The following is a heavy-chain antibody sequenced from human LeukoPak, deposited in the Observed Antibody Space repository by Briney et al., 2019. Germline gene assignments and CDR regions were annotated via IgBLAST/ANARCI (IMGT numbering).Heavy chain of an antibody. J-gene: IGHJ4*02. CDR1: GLIFSDAW. D-gene: IGHD7-27*01. CDR2: IKSKVDGGTV. CDR3: TKDPPLTGGVYSAY. Sequence: GGSLRLSCVASGLIFSDAWMNWVRQAPGKGLEWVGCIKSKVDGGTVDYAAPVKGRFTISRDDSKSTLYLQLNSLKTEDPAVYYCTKDPPLTGGVYSAYWGQGTLVTVSS. V-gene: IGHV3-15*07.